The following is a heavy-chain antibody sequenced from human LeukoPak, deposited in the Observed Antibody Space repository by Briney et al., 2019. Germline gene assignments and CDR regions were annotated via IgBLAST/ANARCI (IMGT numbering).Heavy chain of an antibody. J-gene: IGHJ6*02. D-gene: IGHD4-17*01. Sequence: ASVKVSCKVSGYTLTELSMHWVRQAPGKGLEWMGGFDPEDGETIYAQKFQGRVTMTEDTSTDTAYMELSSLRSEDTAVYYCATVSPLRPHYYYYGMDVWGQGTTVTVSS. V-gene: IGHV1-24*01. CDR3: ATVSPLRPHYYYYGMDV. CDR2: FDPEDGET. CDR1: GYTLTELS.